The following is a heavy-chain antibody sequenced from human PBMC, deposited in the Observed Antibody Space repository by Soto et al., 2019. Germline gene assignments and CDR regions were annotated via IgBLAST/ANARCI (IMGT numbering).Heavy chain of an antibody. Sequence: QVQLVESGGGVVQPGRSLRLSCAASGFTSSSYGMHWVRQAPGKGLEWVAVIWYDGSSKYYADSVKGRFTISRDNSKNTLYLQMDSLRAEDTAVYYCARVDRGSSLFYYYYGMDVWGQGTTVTVSS. CDR3: ARVDRGSSLFYYYYGMDV. CDR1: GFTSSSYG. J-gene: IGHJ6*02. CDR2: IWYDGSSK. V-gene: IGHV3-33*01. D-gene: IGHD6-6*01.